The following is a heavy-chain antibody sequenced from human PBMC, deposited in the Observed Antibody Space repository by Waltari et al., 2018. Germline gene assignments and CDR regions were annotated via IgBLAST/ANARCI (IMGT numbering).Heavy chain of an antibody. Sequence: QVQLQQWGAGRLKPSETLSLTCAVYGGSFSGYYWSWIRQPPGKGLEWIGEINHSGSTNYNPSLKSRVTISVDTSKNQFSLKLSSVTAADTAVYYCARGRILTGWFDYWGQGTLVTVSS. D-gene: IGHD3-9*01. CDR3: ARGRILTGWFDY. V-gene: IGHV4-34*01. J-gene: IGHJ4*02. CDR2: INHSGST. CDR1: GGSFSGYY.